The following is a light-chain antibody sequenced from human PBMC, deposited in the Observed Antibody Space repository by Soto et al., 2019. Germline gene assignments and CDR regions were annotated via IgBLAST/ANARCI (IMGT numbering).Light chain of an antibody. V-gene: IGKV3-15*01. CDR2: GAS. CDR3: QQYNTWLWT. Sequence: EVVMTQSPATLSVSPGERATLSCRASQSVNANLAWYQQMPGQAPRLLIHGASNRATGIPARFSSLQSEDFAVYYCQQYNTWLWTFGQGTKVEIK. J-gene: IGKJ1*01. CDR1: QSVNAN.